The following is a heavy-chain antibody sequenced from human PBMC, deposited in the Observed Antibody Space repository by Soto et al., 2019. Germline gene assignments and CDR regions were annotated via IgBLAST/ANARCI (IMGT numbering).Heavy chain of an antibody. CDR2: INPSGGST. J-gene: IGHJ6*02. D-gene: IGHD3-10*01. CDR1: GYTFTSYY. V-gene: IGHV1-46*01. CDR3: ARGKVGLAGSDYYYYYGMAV. Sequence: ASVKVSCKASGYTFTSYYMHWVRQAPGQGLEWMGIINPSGGSTSYAQKFQGRVTMTRDTSTSTVYMELSSLRSEDTAVYYCARGKVGLAGSDYYYYYGMAVWGQGTTVTVS.